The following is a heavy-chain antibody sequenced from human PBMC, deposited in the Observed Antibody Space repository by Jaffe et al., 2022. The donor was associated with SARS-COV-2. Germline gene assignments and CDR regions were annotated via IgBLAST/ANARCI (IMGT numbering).Heavy chain of an antibody. V-gene: IGHV3-30-3*01. CDR3: ARDFPRPYPRWVPGLAFDI. J-gene: IGHJ3*02. Sequence: QVQLVESGGGVVQPGRSLRLSCAASGFTFSSYAMHWVRQAPGKGLEWVAVISYDGSNKYYADSVKGRFTISRDNSKNTLYLQMNSLRAEDTAVYYCARDFPRPYPRWVPGLAFDIWGQGTMVTVSS. CDR2: ISYDGSNK. CDR1: GFTFSSYA.